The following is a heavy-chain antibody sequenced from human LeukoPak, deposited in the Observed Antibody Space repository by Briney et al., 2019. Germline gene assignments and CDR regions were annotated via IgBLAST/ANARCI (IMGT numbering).Heavy chain of an antibody. CDR3: ARVLGDSGWYLGWFDP. CDR2: IGSSGRTI. J-gene: IGHJ5*02. D-gene: IGHD6-19*01. V-gene: IGHV3-48*03. CDR1: GFTFNNYE. Sequence: GGSLRLSCAASGFTFNNYEMNWVRQAPGRGLEWISYIGSSGRTIYYADSVKGRFTISRDNSKNTLYLQMNSLRVEDTAVYYCARVLGDSGWYLGWFDPWGQGTLVTVSS.